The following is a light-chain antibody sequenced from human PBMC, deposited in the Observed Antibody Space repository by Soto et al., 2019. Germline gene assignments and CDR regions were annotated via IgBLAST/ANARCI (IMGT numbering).Light chain of an antibody. CDR1: QSINNY. J-gene: IGKJ5*01. Sequence: DIQMTQNTSSLSASVGDRVTITCRAGQSINNYLNWYQQKPGKAPKLLIYAASSLQSGVPSRFSGSGSGTEVSLTISSLQPEDFATYYCQQLNSYPITFGQGTLPEVK. CDR3: QQLNSYPIT. V-gene: IGKV1-17*01. CDR2: AAS.